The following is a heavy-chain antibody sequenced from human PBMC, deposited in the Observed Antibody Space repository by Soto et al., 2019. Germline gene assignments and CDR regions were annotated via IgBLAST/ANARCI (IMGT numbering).Heavy chain of an antibody. J-gene: IGHJ4*02. D-gene: IGHD2-15*01. Sequence: PGGSLRLSCAASGFTVSSNYMNWVRQAPGKGLEWVSVIYSGGSTYYADSVKGRFTISRDNSKNTLFLQMNSLRAEDTAVYYCARGPAGPRIVIDYWGQGTLVTVSS. CDR2: IYSGGST. CDR3: ARGPAGPRIVIDY. CDR1: GFTVSSNY. V-gene: IGHV3-66*01.